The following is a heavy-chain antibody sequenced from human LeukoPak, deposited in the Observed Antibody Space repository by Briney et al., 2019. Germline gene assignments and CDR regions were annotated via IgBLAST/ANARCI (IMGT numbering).Heavy chain of an antibody. Sequence: PSETLSLTCTDSGGSISSYYWSWIRQPPGKGLEWIGYIYTSGSTNYNPSLKSRVTISVDTSKNQFSLKLSSVTAADTAVYYCARHLGYSSSWYYFDYWGQGTLVTVSS. CDR2: IYTSGST. J-gene: IGHJ4*02. D-gene: IGHD6-13*01. CDR3: ARHLGYSSSWYYFDY. CDR1: GGSISSYY. V-gene: IGHV4-4*09.